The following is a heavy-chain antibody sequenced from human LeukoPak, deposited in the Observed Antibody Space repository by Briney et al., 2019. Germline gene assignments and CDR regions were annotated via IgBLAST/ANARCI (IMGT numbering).Heavy chain of an antibody. CDR3: AKCIQEYQLHKFGGFYYYYYMDV. J-gene: IGHJ6*03. D-gene: IGHD2-2*01. V-gene: IGHV3-48*03. CDR1: GFTFSSYE. CDR2: ITSSGSTR. Sequence: GGSLRLSCAASGFTFSSYEMNWVRQAPGKGLEWVSYITSSGSTRYYADSVKGRFTISRDNSKNTLYLQMNSLRAEDTAVYYCAKCIQEYQLHKFGGFYYYYYMDVWGKGTTVTISS.